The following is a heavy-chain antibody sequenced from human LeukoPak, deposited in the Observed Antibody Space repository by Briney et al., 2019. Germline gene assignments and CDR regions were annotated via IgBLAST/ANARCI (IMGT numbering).Heavy chain of an antibody. CDR2: IYHSGST. D-gene: IGHD4-17*01. V-gene: IGHV4-4*02. CDR1: GGSISSNNW. Sequence: SETLSLTCAVSGGSISSNNWWSWVRQPPGKGLEWIGEIYHSGSTNYNPSLKSRVAMSVDKSKNQFSLKLSSVTTADTAVYSCARVKDYGDYVMAFDIWGQGTMVTVSS. J-gene: IGHJ3*02. CDR3: ARVKDYGDYVMAFDI.